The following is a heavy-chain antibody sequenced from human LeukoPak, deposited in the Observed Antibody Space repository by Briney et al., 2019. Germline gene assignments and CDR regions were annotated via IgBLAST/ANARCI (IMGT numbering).Heavy chain of an antibody. J-gene: IGHJ4*02. D-gene: IGHD3-16*01. CDR3: ARLVGGGGYDDY. CDR1: GGSISSYY. V-gene: IGHV4-59*08. CDR2: IYYSGST. Sequence: PSETLSLTCTVSGGSISSYYWSWIRQPPGKGLEWIGYIYYSGSTNYNPSLKSRVTISVDTSKNKFSLKLSSVTAADTAVYYCARLVGGGGYDDYWGQGTLVTVSS.